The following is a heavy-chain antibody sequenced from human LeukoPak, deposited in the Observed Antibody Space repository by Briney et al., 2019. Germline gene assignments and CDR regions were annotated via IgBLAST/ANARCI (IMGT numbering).Heavy chain of an antibody. J-gene: IGHJ4*02. CDR3: ARESNWAYYFDY. CDR2: ISAYDGNT. CDR1: GYTFTSYY. V-gene: IGHV1-18*04. Sequence: ASVKVSCKASGYTFTSYYIHWMRQAPGQGLEWMGWISAYDGNTNYAQKLQGRATMTTDTSTSTAYMELRSLRSDDTAVYYCARESNWAYYFDYWGQGTLVTVSS. D-gene: IGHD7-27*01.